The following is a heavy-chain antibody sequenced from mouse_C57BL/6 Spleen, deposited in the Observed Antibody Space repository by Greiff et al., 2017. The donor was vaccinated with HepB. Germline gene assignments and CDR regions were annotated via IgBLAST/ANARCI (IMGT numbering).Heavy chain of an antibody. J-gene: IGHJ2*01. V-gene: IGHV5-4*01. CDR2: ISDGGSYT. Sequence: DVKLVESGGVLVKPGGSLKLSCAASGFTFSSYAMSWVRQTPEKRLEWVATISDGGSYTYYPDNVKGRFTISRDNAKNNLYLQMSHLKSEDTAMYYCARDSGRDFDYWGQGTTLTVSS. D-gene: IGHD3-2*02. CDR3: ARDSGRDFDY. CDR1: GFTFSSYA.